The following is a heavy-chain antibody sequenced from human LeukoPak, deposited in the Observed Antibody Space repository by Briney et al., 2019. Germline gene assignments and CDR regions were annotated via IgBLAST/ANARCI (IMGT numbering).Heavy chain of an antibody. CDR2: IYYSGST. CDR1: GGSISSSSYY. D-gene: IGHD3-10*01. V-gene: IGHV4-61*01. Sequence: SETLSLTCTVSGGSISSSSYYWSWIRQPPGKGLEWIGYIYYSGSTNYNPSLKSRVTISVDTSKNQFSLKLSSVTAADTAVYYCARGDYYGSGRRRVVFDYWGQGTLVTVSS. CDR3: ARGDYYGSGRRRVVFDY. J-gene: IGHJ4*02.